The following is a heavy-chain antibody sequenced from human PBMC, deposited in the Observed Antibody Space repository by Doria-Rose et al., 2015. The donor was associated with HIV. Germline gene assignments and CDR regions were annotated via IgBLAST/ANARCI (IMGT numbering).Heavy chain of an antibody. CDR2: INHSGST. CDR3: ARGLLRGGWNDVDYYYGMDV. V-gene: IGHV4-34*01. D-gene: IGHD1-1*01. CDR1: GGSFSGYY. Sequence: QVQLQESGAGLVKPSETLSLTCAVFGGSFSGYYWSWIRQPPGKGLEWIGEINHSGSTNYKTSLKSRVTISLDTSKNLFSLKLSSVTAADTAVYYCARGLLRGGWNDVDYYYGMDVWGQETTVTVSS. J-gene: IGHJ6*02.